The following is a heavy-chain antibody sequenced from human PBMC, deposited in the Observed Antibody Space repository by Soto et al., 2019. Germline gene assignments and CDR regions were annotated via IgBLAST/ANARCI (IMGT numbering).Heavy chain of an antibody. V-gene: IGHV4-59*01. D-gene: IGHD5-12*01. CDR2: IYYSGST. Sequence: LSETLSLTCTVSGGSISSYYWSWIRQPPGKGLEWIGYIYYSGSTNYNPSLKSRVTISVDTSKNQFSLKLSSVTAADTAVYYCARAKKTVEMATIFYYGMDVWGQGTTVTVSS. CDR3: ARAKKTVEMATIFYYGMDV. CDR1: GGSISSYY. J-gene: IGHJ6*02.